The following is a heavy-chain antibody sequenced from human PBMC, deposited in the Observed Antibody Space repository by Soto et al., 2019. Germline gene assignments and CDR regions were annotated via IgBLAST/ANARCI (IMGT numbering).Heavy chain of an antibody. V-gene: IGHV1-69*02. CDR3: ARARLRGAFDT. CDR1: GGTFSSYT. D-gene: IGHD2-15*01. Sequence: QVQLVQSGAEVKKPGSSVKVSCKASGGTFSSYTISWVRQAPGQGLEWMGRIIPILGIANYAQKFQGRVTITADKSTSTPDLELSSVRSEDRAVYYCARARLRGAFDTWGQGTMVTVSS. CDR2: IIPILGIA. J-gene: IGHJ3*02.